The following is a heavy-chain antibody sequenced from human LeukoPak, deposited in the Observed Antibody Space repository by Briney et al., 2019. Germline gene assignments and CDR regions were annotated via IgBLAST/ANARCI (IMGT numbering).Heavy chain of an antibody. J-gene: IGHJ6*02. V-gene: IGHV4-31*03. Sequence: PSETLSLTCTVSGGSISGSGYFWNWVRQHPGKGLEWIGHIYYSGSTFYNPSLRSRITISVDTSKSQFSLELSSVTAADTAVYYCARDQGYNYRYGGSGMDVWGQGTTVIVSS. CDR1: GGSISGSGYF. D-gene: IGHD5-18*01. CDR3: ARDQGYNYRYGGSGMDV. CDR2: IYYSGST.